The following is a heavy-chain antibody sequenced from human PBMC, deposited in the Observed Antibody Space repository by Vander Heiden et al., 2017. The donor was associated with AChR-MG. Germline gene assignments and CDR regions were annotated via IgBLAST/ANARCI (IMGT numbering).Heavy chain of an antibody. CDR2: IRSKANSYAT. CDR1: GFTFSGSA. V-gene: IGHV3-73*02. J-gene: IGHJ5*02. CDR3: TRHVSYYVSSGYFP. Sequence: EVQLVESGGGLVQPGGSLKLSCAASGFTFSGSAMHWVRQASGKGLEWVGRIRSKANSYATAYAASVKGRFTISRDDSKNTAYLQMNSLKTEDTAVYYCTRHVSYYVSSGYFPWGQGTLVTVSS. D-gene: IGHD3-22*01.